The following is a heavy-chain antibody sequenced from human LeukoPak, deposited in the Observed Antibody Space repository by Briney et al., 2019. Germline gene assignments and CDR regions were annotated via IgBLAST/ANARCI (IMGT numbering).Heavy chain of an antibody. CDR3: VGSYSSGWYRGASNNWFDP. CDR1: GFTFSSYG. D-gene: IGHD6-19*01. J-gene: IGHJ5*02. Sequence: PGGSLRLSCAASGFTFSSYGMHWVRQAPGKGLEWVAVISYDGSNKYYADPVKGRFTISRDNSKNTLYLQMNSLRAEDTAVYYCVGSYSSGWYRGASNNWFDPWGQGTLVTVSS. V-gene: IGHV3-30*03. CDR2: ISYDGSNK.